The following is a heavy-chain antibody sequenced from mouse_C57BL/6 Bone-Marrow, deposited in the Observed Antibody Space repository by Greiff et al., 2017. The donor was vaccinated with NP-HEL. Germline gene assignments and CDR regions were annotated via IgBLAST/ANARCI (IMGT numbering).Heavy chain of an antibody. J-gene: IGHJ2*01. CDR3: ARQYDY. CDR1: GYTFTSYW. V-gene: IGHV1-59*01. CDR2: IDPSDSYT. Sequence: VQLQQPGAELVRPGTSVKLSCKASGYTFTSYWMHWVKQRPGQGLEWIGVIDPSDSYTNYNQKFKGKATLTVDTSSSTAYMQLSSLTSEDSAVYYCARQYDYWGKGTTLTVSS.